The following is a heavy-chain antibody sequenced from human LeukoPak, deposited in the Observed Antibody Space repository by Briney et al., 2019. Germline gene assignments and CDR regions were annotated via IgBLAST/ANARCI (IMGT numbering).Heavy chain of an antibody. CDR2: ISYDGSNK. CDR3: ARDSGYCSSTSCLHYYYYMDV. V-gene: IGHV3-30*01. J-gene: IGHJ6*03. CDR1: GFTFSSYA. D-gene: IGHD2-2*01. Sequence: GRSLRLSCAASGFTFSSYAMHWVRQAPGKGLEWVAVISYDGSNKYHADSVKGRFTISRDNSKNTLYLQMNSLRAEDTAVYYCARDSGYCSSTSCLHYYYYMDVWGKGTTVTVSS.